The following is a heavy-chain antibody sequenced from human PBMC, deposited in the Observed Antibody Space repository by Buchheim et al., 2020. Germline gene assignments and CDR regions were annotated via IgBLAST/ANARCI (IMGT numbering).Heavy chain of an antibody. V-gene: IGHV3-7*01. D-gene: IGHD3-3*01. CDR2: IKQDGSEK. CDR3: ARAYYDFWSGWYFDY. Sequence: EVQLVESGGGLVQPGGSLRLSCAASGFTFSSYWMSWVRQAPGKGLEWVANIKQDGSEKYYVDSVKGRFTISRDNATNSLYLQMNSLRAEDTAVYYCARAYYDFWSGWYFDYWGQGTL. CDR1: GFTFSSYW. J-gene: IGHJ4*02.